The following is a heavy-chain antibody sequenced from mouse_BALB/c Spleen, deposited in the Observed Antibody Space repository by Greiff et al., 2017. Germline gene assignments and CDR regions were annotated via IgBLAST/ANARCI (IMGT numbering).Heavy chain of an antibody. V-gene: IGHV5-6-4*01. CDR3: TRDGGYGNYVGYFDV. J-gene: IGHJ1*01. CDR1: GFTFSSYT. D-gene: IGHD2-1*01. CDR2: ISSGGSYT. Sequence: EVQRVESGGGLVKPGGSLKLSCAASGFTFSSYTMSWVRQTPEKRLEWVATISSGGSYTYYPDSVKGRFTISRDNAKNTLYLQMSSLKSEDTAMYYCTRDGGYGNYVGYFDVWGAGTTVTVSS.